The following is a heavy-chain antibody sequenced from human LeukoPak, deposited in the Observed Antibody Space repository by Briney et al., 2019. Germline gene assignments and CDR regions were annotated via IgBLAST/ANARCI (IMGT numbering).Heavy chain of an antibody. CDR2: ISSSGSTI. J-gene: IGHJ4*02. Sequence: PGGSLRLSCAASGFTFSDYYMSWIRQAPGKGLEWVSYISSSGSTIYYAGSVKGRFTISRDNAKNSLYLQMNSLRAEDTAVYYCARSRDGYNFYYFDYWGQGTLVTVSS. D-gene: IGHD5-24*01. CDR3: ARSRDGYNFYYFDY. CDR1: GFTFSDYY. V-gene: IGHV3-11*01.